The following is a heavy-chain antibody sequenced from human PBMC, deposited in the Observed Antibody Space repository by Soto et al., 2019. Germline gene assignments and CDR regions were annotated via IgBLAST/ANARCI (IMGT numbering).Heavy chain of an antibody. CDR1: GYTFTRYA. CDR2: INPDNGKT. V-gene: IGHV1-3*01. CDR3: ARGIARGQLDP. Sequence: QVQLVQSGAEVKKPGASVKLSCKASGYTFTRYAMNWVRQAPGQRLEWMGCINPDNGKTKSSQKFQDRVIITRDTSASTAYMDPSSLRSEGTAVYSCARGIARGQLDPWGQGTLVTVSS. D-gene: IGHD2-2*01. J-gene: IGHJ5*02.